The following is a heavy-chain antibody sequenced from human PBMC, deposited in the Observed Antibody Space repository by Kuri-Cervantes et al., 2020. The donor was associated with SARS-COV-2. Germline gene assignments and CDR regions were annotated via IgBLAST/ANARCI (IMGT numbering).Heavy chain of an antibody. D-gene: IGHD5-18*01. CDR2: IYYSGST. J-gene: IGHJ4*02. CDR3: ARHEGWFPLWLPFDY. V-gene: IGHV4-39*01. CDR1: GGSISSSSYY. Sequence: GSLRLSCPVSGGSISSSSYYWGWIRQPPGKGLEWIGSIYYSGSTYYNPSLKSRVTISVDTSKNQFSLKLSSVTAADTAVYYCARHEGWFPLWLPFDYWGQGTLVTVSS.